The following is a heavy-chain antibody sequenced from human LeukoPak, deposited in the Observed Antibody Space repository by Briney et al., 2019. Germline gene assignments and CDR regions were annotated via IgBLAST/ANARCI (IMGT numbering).Heavy chain of an antibody. Sequence: SETLSLTCTVSGDSISSYYWSWVRQPPGKGLEWIGYIYFRGSTNYNPSLKSRVTISVDTSKNQFSLKLISVTAADTAVYYCARGGVATIGTDYWGQGTLVTVSS. J-gene: IGHJ4*02. CDR1: GDSISSYY. V-gene: IGHV4-59*01. D-gene: IGHD5-12*01. CDR2: IYFRGST. CDR3: ARGGVATIGTDY.